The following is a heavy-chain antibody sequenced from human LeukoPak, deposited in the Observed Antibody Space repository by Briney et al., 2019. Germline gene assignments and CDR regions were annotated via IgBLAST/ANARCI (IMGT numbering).Heavy chain of an antibody. Sequence: ASVKVSCKASGYTFTNYGITWVRQAPGQGLVWMGWISGYNGHTNYAQKLQGRVTMTTDTSTSTAYMELWSLRSDDTAMYYCARMMTPRLYYDSSGYYYGAFDIWGQGTMVTVSS. CDR3: ARMMTPRLYYDSSGYYYGAFDI. CDR2: ISGYNGHT. CDR1: GYTFTNYG. J-gene: IGHJ3*02. V-gene: IGHV1-18*01. D-gene: IGHD3-22*01.